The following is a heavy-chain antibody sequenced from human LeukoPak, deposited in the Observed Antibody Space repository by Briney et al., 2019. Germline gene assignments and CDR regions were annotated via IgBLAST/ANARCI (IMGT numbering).Heavy chain of an antibody. CDR1: GFTFSRYY. J-gene: IGHJ4*02. Sequence: GTLRLSCAASGFTFSRYYMHWVRQPAGKGLEWISAIGTIDDTYYAGSVKGRFTISRENAKNSLYLQLSSLGAGDSAVYYCAREGQGELVQPLDYWGQGIMVTVSS. CDR2: IGTIDDT. D-gene: IGHD6-13*01. V-gene: IGHV3-13*04. CDR3: AREGQGELVQPLDY.